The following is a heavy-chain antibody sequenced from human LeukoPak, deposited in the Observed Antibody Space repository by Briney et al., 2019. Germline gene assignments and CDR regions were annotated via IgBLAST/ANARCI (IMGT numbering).Heavy chain of an antibody. Sequence: PGGSLRLSCAASEFIFCAYWMTWVRQAPRKGLEWVANINQDGSEKYYVDSVKGRFTISRDNAKKSLFLQMNSLTAEDTALYYCVRSLGWSGTRDYWGQGTVVTV. J-gene: IGHJ4*02. D-gene: IGHD3-10*01. CDR2: INQDGSEK. V-gene: IGHV3-7*01. CDR3: VRSLGWSGTRDY. CDR1: EFIFCAYW.